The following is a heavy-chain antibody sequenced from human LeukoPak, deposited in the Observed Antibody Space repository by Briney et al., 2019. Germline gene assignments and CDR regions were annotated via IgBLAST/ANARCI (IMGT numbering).Heavy chain of an antibody. CDR3: ARKRSYYDFWSGTSGAPFDY. CDR1: GGSISSYY. D-gene: IGHD3-3*01. Sequence: ETLSLTCTVSGGSISSYYWSWIRQPPGKGLEWIGYIYYSGSTNYNPSLKSRVTISVDTSKNQFSLKLSSVTAADTAVYYCARKRSYYDFWSGTSGAPFDYWGQGTLVTVSS. V-gene: IGHV4-59*12. J-gene: IGHJ4*02. CDR2: IYYSGST.